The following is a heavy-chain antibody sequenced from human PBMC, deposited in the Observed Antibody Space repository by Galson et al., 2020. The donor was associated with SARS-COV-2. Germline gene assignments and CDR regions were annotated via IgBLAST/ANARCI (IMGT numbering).Heavy chain of an antibody. D-gene: IGHD3-16*02. CDR1: GGSFSSNY. V-gene: IGHV4-34*01. CDR2: ITHNDIT. CDR3: AKGKGMYSFGGVLGLFSTGPTTDKEGSWFDS. Sequence: SETLSLTCAVYGGSFSSNYWNWIRHPPRRGQEWDGDITHNDITNYNQSPTSRVTISVATCKNQIPLTLTSVTAAATAVFYCAKGKGMYSFGGVLGLFSTGPTTDKEGSWFDSWGQGTLVTVSS. J-gene: IGHJ5*01.